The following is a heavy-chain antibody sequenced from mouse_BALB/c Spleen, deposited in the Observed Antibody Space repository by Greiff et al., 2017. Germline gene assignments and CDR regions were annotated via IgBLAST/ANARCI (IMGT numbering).Heavy chain of an antibody. Sequence: EVMLVESGGGLVTPGGSLKLSCAASGFTFSSYAMSWVRQTPEKRLEWVASISSGGSTDYPDSVKGRFTISRDNARNILYLQMSSLRSEDTAMYYCARGEGFYYGNFLSYWGQGTLVTVSA. D-gene: IGHD2-1*01. CDR2: ISSGGST. V-gene: IGHV5-6-5*01. CDR1: GFTFSSYA. CDR3: ARGEGFYYGNFLSY. J-gene: IGHJ3*01.